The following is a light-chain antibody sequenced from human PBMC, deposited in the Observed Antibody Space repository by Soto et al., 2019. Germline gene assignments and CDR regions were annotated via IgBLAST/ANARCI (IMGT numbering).Light chain of an antibody. J-gene: IGKJ1*01. CDR3: QQYHTDWT. CDR1: QTINSW. CDR2: AAS. Sequence: DIQMTQSPSTLSASVGDRVTITCRASQTINSWLAWYQQKPGKAPKLLIFAASTLVRGVPSRFSGRGSGAEFTLTISSLQADDYATFYCQQYHTDWTFGQGTKVDIK. V-gene: IGKV1-5*01.